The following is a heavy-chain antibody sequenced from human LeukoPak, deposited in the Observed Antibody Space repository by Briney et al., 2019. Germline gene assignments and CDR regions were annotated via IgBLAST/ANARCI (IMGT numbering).Heavy chain of an antibody. V-gene: IGHV1-69*13. CDR2: IIPIFGTA. J-gene: IGHJ4*02. CDR1: GGTCSSYA. Sequence: SVKVSCKASGGTCSSYAISWVRQAPGQGLEWMGGIIPIFGTANYAQKFQGRVTITADESTSTAYMELSSLRSEDTAVYYCARDYYGSGSYIDYWGQGTLVTVSS. D-gene: IGHD3-10*01. CDR3: ARDYYGSGSYIDY.